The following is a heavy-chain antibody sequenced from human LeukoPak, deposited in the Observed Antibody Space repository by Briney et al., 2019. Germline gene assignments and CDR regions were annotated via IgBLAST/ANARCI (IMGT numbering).Heavy chain of an antibody. CDR3: ARRAFSYYGMDV. CDR2: VYYSGRT. Sequence: PSETLSLTCTVSSGSISDYYWNWIRQPPGKGLEWIGYVYYSGRTNYNPSLKGRVTISVDTSKNQFSLKLSSVTAADTAVYFCARRAFSYYGMDVWGQGTTVTVSS. V-gene: IGHV4-59*08. J-gene: IGHJ6*02. CDR1: SGSISDYY.